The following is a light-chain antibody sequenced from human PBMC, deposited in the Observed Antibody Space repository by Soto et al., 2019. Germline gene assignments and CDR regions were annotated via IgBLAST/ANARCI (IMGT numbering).Light chain of an antibody. V-gene: IGLV2-14*01. CDR1: SSDVGGSNS. Sequence: QSALTQPASVSGSPGQSITISCTGTSSDVGGSNSVSWYQQHPGKAPKLMIYEVSNRPSGVSNRFSGSKSGNTASLTISGLQAADGADYFCSSYTSSFTRVFGGRTKVTVL. CDR3: SSYTSSFTRV. CDR2: EVS. J-gene: IGLJ3*02.